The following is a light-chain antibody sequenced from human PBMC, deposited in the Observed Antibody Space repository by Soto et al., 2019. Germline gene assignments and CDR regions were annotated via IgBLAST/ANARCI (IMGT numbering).Light chain of an antibody. CDR2: GVS. CDR1: QSVSSSY. J-gene: IGKJ5*01. Sequence: EIVLTQSPGTLSLSPGERATLSCRASQSVSSSYLAWYQQKPGQAPRLLIYGVSSRATGIPDRFSGSGSGTDFTLTISRLEPEDFAVYYCRHYCNSPPLTFGQGTRLEIK. V-gene: IGKV3-20*01. CDR3: RHYCNSPPLT.